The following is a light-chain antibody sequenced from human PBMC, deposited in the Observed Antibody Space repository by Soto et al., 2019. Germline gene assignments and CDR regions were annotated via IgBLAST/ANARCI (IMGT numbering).Light chain of an antibody. J-gene: IGLJ1*01. CDR2: EVS. V-gene: IGLV2-8*01. CDR1: SSDVGGYNY. CDR3: SSYAGNKNV. Sequence: QSVLTQPPSASGSPGQSVTISCTGTSSDVGGYNYVSWYQQHPGKAPKLMNYEVSKRPSGVPDRFSGSKSGNTASLTVSGLQAEDEADYYCSSYAGNKNVFGTGTKVTVL.